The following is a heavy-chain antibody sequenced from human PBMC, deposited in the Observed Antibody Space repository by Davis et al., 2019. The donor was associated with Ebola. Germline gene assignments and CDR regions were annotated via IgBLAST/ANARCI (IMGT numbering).Heavy chain of an antibody. Sequence: SETLSLTCTVSGGSISSGDYYWSWIRQPPGKGLEWIGYIYYSGSTYYNPSLKSRVTISVDTSKNQFSLKLSSVTAADTAVYYCARAPPYYYGSGNNWFDPWGQGTLVTVSS. J-gene: IGHJ5*02. CDR3: ARAPPYYYGSGNNWFDP. CDR1: GGSISSGDYY. D-gene: IGHD3-10*01. V-gene: IGHV4-30-4*01. CDR2: IYYSGST.